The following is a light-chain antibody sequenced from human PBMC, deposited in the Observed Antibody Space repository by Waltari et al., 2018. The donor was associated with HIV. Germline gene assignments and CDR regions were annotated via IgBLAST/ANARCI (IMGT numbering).Light chain of an antibody. Sequence: QSALTQPASVSGSPGQSITISCTVTSRDVGGYNYVSWYQQHPGKAPKLMIYEVSNRPSGVSNRFSGSKSGNTASLTISGLQAEDEADYYCSSYRSSSTLEVFGTGTKVTVL. J-gene: IGLJ1*01. CDR2: EVS. V-gene: IGLV2-14*01. CDR1: SRDVGGYNY. CDR3: SSYRSSSTLEV.